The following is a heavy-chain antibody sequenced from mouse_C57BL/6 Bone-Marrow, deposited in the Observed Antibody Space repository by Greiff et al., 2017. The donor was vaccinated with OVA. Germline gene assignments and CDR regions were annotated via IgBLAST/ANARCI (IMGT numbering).Heavy chain of an antibody. CDR2: IWRGGST. CDR3: AKWNGYWYFDV. D-gene: IGHD1-1*02. J-gene: IGHJ1*03. V-gene: IGHV2-5*01. CDR1: GFPLTSYG. Sequence: VKLMESGPGLVQPSQSLSITCTVSGFPLTSYGVHWVRQSPGKGLEWLGVIWRGGSTDYNAAFMSRLSITKDNSKSQVFFKMNSLQADDTAICYCAKWNGYWYFDVWGTGTTVTVSS.